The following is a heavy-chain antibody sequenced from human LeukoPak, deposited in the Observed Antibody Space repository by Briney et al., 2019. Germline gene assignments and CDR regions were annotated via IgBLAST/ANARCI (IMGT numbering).Heavy chain of an antibody. CDR3: ATYYYDSSGYFFDY. D-gene: IGHD3-22*01. J-gene: IGHJ4*02. CDR1: GYTFTGYY. CDR2: IIPIFGTA. Sequence: SVKVSCKASGYTFTGYYMHWVRQAPGQGLEWMGGIIPIFGTANYAQKFQGRVTITADESTSTAYMELSSLRSEDTAVYYCATYYYDSSGYFFDYWGQGTLVTVSS. V-gene: IGHV1-69*13.